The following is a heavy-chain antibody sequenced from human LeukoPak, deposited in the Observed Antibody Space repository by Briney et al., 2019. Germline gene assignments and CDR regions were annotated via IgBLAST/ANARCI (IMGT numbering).Heavy chain of an antibody. CDR3: AKDPHYNTLSGYFDY. D-gene: IGHD3-10*01. V-gene: IGHV3-9*01. Sequence: GRSLRLSRAASGFTFDDYAMHWVRQGPGKGLEWVSGISWNSGYIGYADSVKGRFTISRDNAKNSLYLQMNSLTAEDTALYYCAKDPHYNTLSGYFDYWGQGTLVTVSS. CDR2: ISWNSGYI. J-gene: IGHJ4*02. CDR1: GFTFDDYA.